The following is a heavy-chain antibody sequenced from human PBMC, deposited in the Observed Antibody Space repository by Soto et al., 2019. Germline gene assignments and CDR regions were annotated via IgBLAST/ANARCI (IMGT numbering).Heavy chain of an antibody. CDR1: GGTFSNSA. D-gene: IGHD3-10*01. V-gene: IGHV1-69*01. CDR2: IIPIIATP. J-gene: IGHJ6*02. CDR3: VRGRARAIESSMVRGLNSYNYGMDV. Sequence: QVQLVQSGVEVREPGSSVTVSCKSSGGTFSNSAFSWVRQAPGQGLEWMGGIIPIIATPNYALRFQGRVTINAEESTSTVYMEVGSLRSEDTAIYYYVRGRARAIESSMVRGLNSYNYGMDVWGQGTTVTVSS.